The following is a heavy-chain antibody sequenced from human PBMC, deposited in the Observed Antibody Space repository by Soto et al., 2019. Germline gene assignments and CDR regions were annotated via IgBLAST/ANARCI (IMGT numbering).Heavy chain of an antibody. CDR3: AHRPMGGGYHNWCDP. J-gene: IGHJ5*02. CDR2: IYWDDDK. D-gene: IGHD3-16*01. CDR1: GFSLSTSGVG. V-gene: IGHV2-5*02. Sequence: QITLKESGPPLVKPTQTLTLTCTFSGFSLSTSGVGVGWIRQPPGKALEWLALIYWDDDKRYSPSLKSRLTITKDTSKNQVALTMTNMDPVDTATYYCAHRPMGGGYHNWCDPWGQGTLVTVSS.